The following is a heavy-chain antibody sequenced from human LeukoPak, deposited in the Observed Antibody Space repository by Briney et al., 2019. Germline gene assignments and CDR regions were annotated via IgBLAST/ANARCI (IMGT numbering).Heavy chain of an antibody. CDR3: AREEYYYDSSGYYGWFDP. V-gene: IGHV3-30*02. CDR2: IRYDGTNK. CDR1: GFSFSSYG. J-gene: IGHJ5*02. D-gene: IGHD3-22*01. Sequence: GGSLRLSCEASGFSFSSYGLHWVRQAPGKGPEWAAFIRYDGTNKYYADSVKGRFTISRDNSKNTLYLQMNSLRAEDTAVYYCAREEYYYDSSGYYGWFDPWGQGTLVTVSS.